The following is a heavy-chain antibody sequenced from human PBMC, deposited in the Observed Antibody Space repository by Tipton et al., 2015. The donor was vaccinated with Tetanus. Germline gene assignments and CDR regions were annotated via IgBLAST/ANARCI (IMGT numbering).Heavy chain of an antibody. CDR1: GGTFSSYA. CDR3: ARAAKYDILTGHYYFDY. V-gene: IGHV1-69*06. D-gene: IGHD3-9*01. J-gene: IGHJ4*02. Sequence: QLVQSGAEVKKPGSSVKVSCKASGGTFSSYAISWVRQAPGQGLEWMGGIIPTFGTANYAQKFQGRVTITADKSTSTACMELSSLRSEDTAVYYCARAAKYDILTGHYYFDYWGQGTLVTVSS. CDR2: IIPTFGTA.